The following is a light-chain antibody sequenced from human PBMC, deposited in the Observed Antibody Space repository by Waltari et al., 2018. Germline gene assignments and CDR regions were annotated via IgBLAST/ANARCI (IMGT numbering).Light chain of an antibody. CDR3: QQCYHLPS. CDR2: WAS. Sequence: DIVMTQSPDSVAVSLGEMATIHCRSTQNILSSSDNKNYLVWYQQKPGQPPKLLISWASTRESGVPDRFSGSGSGTDFTLTISSLQAEDVAVYYCQQCYHLPSFGGGTRVEIK. V-gene: IGKV4-1*01. J-gene: IGKJ4*01. CDR1: QNILSSSDNKNY.